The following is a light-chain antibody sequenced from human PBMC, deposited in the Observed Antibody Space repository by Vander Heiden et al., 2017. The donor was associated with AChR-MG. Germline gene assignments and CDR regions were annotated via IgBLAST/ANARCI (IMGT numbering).Light chain of an antibody. J-gene: IGLJ2*01. Sequence: QSVLTQPPSVSGAPGQRVTISCTGSSSTIGAGYDVHWYQQLPGTAPKLLIYGNSNRPSGVPDRFSGSKSGTSASLAITGLRAEDEADYYCQSYDSSLSGRDVVFGGGTKLTVL. CDR2: GNS. V-gene: IGLV1-40*01. CDR3: QSYDSSLSGRDVV. CDR1: SSTIGAGYD.